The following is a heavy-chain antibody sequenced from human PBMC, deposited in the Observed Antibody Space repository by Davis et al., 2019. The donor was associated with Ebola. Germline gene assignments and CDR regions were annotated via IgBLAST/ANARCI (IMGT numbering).Heavy chain of an antibody. CDR1: GDSISSGAYS. Sequence: MPSETLSLTCAVSGDSISSGAYSWSWIRQPPGKGLEWIGYIYHSGSTYYNPSLKSRVTISMDTSKNHFSLRLSSVTAADTAVYFCTRGRGSQYGMDVWGQGTTVTVSS. CDR3: TRGRGSQYGMDV. J-gene: IGHJ6*02. V-gene: IGHV4-30-2*01. D-gene: IGHD1-26*01. CDR2: IYHSGST.